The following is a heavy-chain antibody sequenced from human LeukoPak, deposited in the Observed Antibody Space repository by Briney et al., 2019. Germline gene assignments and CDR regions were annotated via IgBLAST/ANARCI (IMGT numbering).Heavy chain of an antibody. D-gene: IGHD3-16*01. J-gene: IGHJ4*02. CDR2: IGGSGIGHST. V-gene: IGHV3-23*01. CDR1: GFTFSSYC. CDR3: AKDGGQGADY. Sequence: PGGSLRLSCAASGFTFSSYCMHWVRQAPAKGLEWVSGIGGSGIGHSTHYADSVKGRFTISRDNSKNTLYLQMNSLRAEDMAVYYCAKDGGQGADYWGQGTLVSVSS.